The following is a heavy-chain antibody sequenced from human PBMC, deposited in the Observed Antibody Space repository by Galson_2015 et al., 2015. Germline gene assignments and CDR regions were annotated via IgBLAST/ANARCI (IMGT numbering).Heavy chain of an antibody. Sequence: ALRLCCAASGFNFNDYWGAWVRHAPGKGLEWVAHIHGYGSDKTYVDSVKGRYTISRDNAKNSLYLQLSGLRAEETAVYYCARDDGWLKLTYWGQGTLVTVSS. CDR3: ARDDGWLKLTY. V-gene: IGHV3-7*01. J-gene: IGHJ4*02. CDR2: IHGYGSDK. CDR1: GFNFNDYW. D-gene: IGHD6-19*01.